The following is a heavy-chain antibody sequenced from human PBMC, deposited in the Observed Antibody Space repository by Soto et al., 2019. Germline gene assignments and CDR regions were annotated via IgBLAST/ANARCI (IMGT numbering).Heavy chain of an antibody. V-gene: IGHV1-8*01. J-gene: IGHJ6*03. CDR3: ARGPPYNWNDGYYYDMDV. D-gene: IGHD1-1*01. CDR2: MNPNSGNT. CDR1: GYTFTSYD. Sequence: ASVKVSCKASGYTFTSYDINWARQATGQGLEWMGWMNPNSGNTGYAQKFQGRVTMTRNTSISTAYMELSSLRSEDTAVYYCARGPPYNWNDGYYYDMDVWGKGTTVTVSS.